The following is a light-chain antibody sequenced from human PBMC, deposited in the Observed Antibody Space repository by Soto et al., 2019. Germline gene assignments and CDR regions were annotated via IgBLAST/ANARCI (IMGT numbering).Light chain of an antibody. J-gene: IGKJ1*01. CDR1: QSISNW. Sequence: DIQMTQSPSTLSASVGDRVTITCRASQSISNWLAWYQQKPGRAPKVLIYDASSLESGVPSRLSGSGSGTEFFLTISSLKPDDFATYYCQQYNSSPTFGQGTKVEIK. V-gene: IGKV1-5*01. CDR2: DAS. CDR3: QQYNSSPT.